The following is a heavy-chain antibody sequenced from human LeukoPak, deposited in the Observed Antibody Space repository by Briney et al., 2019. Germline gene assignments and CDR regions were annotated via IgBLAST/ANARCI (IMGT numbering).Heavy chain of an antibody. CDR3: ARVGDSSGYYYAYDAFDI. D-gene: IGHD3-22*01. V-gene: IGHV1-69*04. J-gene: IGHJ3*02. CDR1: GGTFSRYA. CDR2: IIPILGIA. Sequence: GASVKVSCKASGGTFSRYAISWVRQAPGQGLEWMGRIIPILGIANYAQKFQGRVTITADKSTGTAYMELSSLRSEDTAVYYCARVGDSSGYYYAYDAFDIWGQGTMVTVSS.